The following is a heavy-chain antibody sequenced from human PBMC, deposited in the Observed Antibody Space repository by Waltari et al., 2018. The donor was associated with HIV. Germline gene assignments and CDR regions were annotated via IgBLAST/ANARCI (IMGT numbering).Heavy chain of an antibody. CDR3: ARQGNTGTYFGGHR. Sequence: QVHLVESGGTVVQPGKSLRLSCVTDGFTLTDYAMSWFRQTPGAGLQLVAILWPDGNTRFYAPFVRGRFSISRDNTKKTVFLQMRALRADDTGVYFCARQGNTGTYFGGHRWGRGT. D-gene: IGHD3-10*01. V-gene: IGHV3-33*01. CDR1: GFTLTDYA. CDR2: LWPDGNTR. J-gene: IGHJ4*02.